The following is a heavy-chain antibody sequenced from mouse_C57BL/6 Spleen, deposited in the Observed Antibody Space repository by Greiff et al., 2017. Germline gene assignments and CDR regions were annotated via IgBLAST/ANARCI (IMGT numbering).Heavy chain of an antibody. J-gene: IGHJ1*03. D-gene: IGHD2-2*01. Sequence: EVQRVESGGGLVKPGGSLKLSCAASGFTFSSYTMSWVRQTPEKRLEWVATISGGGGNTYYPDSVKGRFTISRDNAKNTLYLQMSSLRSEDTALYYCARWGYDWYFDVWGTGTTVTVSS. V-gene: IGHV5-9*01. CDR2: ISGGGGNT. CDR1: GFTFSSYT. CDR3: ARWGYDWYFDV.